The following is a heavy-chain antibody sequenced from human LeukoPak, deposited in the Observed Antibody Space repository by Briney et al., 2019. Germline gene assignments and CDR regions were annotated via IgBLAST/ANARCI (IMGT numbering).Heavy chain of an antibody. CDR1: GFTFSSYS. CDR2: ISSSSSYI. Sequence: GGSLRLSCAASGFTFSSYSMNWVRQAPGKGLEGVSSISSSSSYIYYADSVKGRFTISRDNAKNSLYLQMNSLRAEDTAVYYCARGYSSGWYEPYYYYGMVVWGQGTTVTVSS. J-gene: IGHJ6*02. V-gene: IGHV3-21*01. CDR3: ARGYSSGWYEPYYYYGMVV. D-gene: IGHD6-19*01.